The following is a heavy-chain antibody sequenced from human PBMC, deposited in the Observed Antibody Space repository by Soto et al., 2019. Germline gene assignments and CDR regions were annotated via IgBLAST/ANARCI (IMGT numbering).Heavy chain of an antibody. CDR3: ARDPYYYDHREFDY. CDR1: GGTFSSYA. Sequence: SVKVSCKASGGTFSSYAISWVRQAPGQGLEWIGGIIPIFGTANYAQKFQGRVTITADESTSTAYMEMSSLRSEDTAVYYCARDPYYYDHREFDYWGQGTLVTVSS. CDR2: IIPIFGTA. D-gene: IGHD3-22*01. V-gene: IGHV1-69*13. J-gene: IGHJ4*02.